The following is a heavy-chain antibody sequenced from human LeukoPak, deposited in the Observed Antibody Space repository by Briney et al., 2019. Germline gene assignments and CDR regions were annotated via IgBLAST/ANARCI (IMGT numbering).Heavy chain of an antibody. CDR3: VRGYHSFDV. CDR1: GFTFSDHY. J-gene: IGHJ6*02. D-gene: IGHD1-26*01. V-gene: IGHV3-72*01. Sequence: GGSLRLSCAVSGFTFSDHYMDWVRQAPGKGLEWVGRSRSKAKGYTTEYAASVKGRFTVSRDESKNSLYLQTNSLKTEDTAVYYCVRGYHSFDVWGQGTTVTVSS. CDR2: SRSKAKGYTT.